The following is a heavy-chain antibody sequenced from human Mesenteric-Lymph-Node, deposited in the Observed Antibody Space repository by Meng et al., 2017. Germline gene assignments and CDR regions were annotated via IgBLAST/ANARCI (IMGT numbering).Heavy chain of an antibody. CDR2: INPSGGST. D-gene: IGHD6-6*01. CDR3: ARGRFYSSSFYYYYGMDV. CDR1: GYTFTSYY. V-gene: IGHV1-46*01. Sequence: ASVKVSCKASGYTFTSYYMHWVRQAPGQGLEWMGIINPSGGSTSYAQKFQGRVTITADESTSTAYMELSSLRSEDTAVYYCARGRFYSSSFYYYYGMDVWGQGTTVTVSS. J-gene: IGHJ6*02.